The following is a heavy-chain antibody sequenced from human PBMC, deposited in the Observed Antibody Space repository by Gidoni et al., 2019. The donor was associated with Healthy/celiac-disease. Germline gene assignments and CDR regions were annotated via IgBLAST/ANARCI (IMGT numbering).Heavy chain of an antibody. CDR1: GYSLSSGYY. CDR2: IYHSGST. J-gene: IGHJ4*02. CDR3: ARDSQLERRADY. Sequence: QVQLQESGPGLVKPSETLSLTCAVSGYSLSSGYYWGWIRQPPGKGLEWIGSIYHSGSTYYNPSLKSRVTISVDTSKNQFSLKLSSVTAADTAVYYCARDSQLERRADYWGQGTLVTVSS. V-gene: IGHV4-38-2*02. D-gene: IGHD1-1*01.